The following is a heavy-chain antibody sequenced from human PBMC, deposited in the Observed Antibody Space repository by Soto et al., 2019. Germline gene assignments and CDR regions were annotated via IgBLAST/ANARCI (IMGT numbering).Heavy chain of an antibody. CDR1: GFTFRLND. CDR2: ISSSGGST. Sequence: TGGSLRLSCAASGFTFRLNDMTWVRQAPGKGLEWVSSISSSGGSTYYAESVKGRFTISRDNSKNTLSLQMNSLSAEDTAVYYWAKDRDTYFSYGLDVWGQGTTVTSP. V-gene: IGHV3-23*01. CDR3: AKDRDTYFSYGLDV. D-gene: IGHD3-10*01. J-gene: IGHJ6*02.